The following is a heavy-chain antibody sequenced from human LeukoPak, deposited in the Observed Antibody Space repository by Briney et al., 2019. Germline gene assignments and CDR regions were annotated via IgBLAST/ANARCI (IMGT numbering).Heavy chain of an antibody. Sequence: ASVMVSCKASGYTFTSYYMHWVRQAPGQGLEWMGIINPSGGSTSYAQKFQGRVTMTRDTSTSTVYMELSSLRSEDTAVYYCARAMNQAAAGLYYYYGMDVWGQGTTVTVSS. CDR1: GYTFTSYY. CDR2: INPSGGST. CDR3: ARAMNQAAAGLYYYYGMDV. D-gene: IGHD6-13*01. J-gene: IGHJ6*02. V-gene: IGHV1-46*01.